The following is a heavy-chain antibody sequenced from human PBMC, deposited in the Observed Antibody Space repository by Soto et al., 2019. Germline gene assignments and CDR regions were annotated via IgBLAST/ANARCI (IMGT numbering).Heavy chain of an antibody. V-gene: IGHV3-30-3*01. CDR1: GFTFSISP. CDR2: ISYDGTNK. D-gene: IGHD7-27*01. CDR3: ARDPKTSGGQHWAFNYFDS. J-gene: IGHJ4*02. Sequence: GGSLRLSCAASGFTFSISPMHWVRQAPGKGPEWVALISYDGTNKFYADSVKGRFTISRDNSKSTLYLQVDSLRPEDAAVYYCARDPKTSGGQHWAFNYFDSWGQGTLVTVSS.